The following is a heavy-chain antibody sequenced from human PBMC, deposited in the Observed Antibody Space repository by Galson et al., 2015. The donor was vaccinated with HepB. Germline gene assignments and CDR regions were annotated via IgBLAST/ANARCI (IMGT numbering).Heavy chain of an antibody. Sequence: SVKVSCKASGYTFTSYAMNWVRQAPGQGLEWTGWINTNTGNPTYAQGFTGRFVFSLDTSVSTAYLQISSLKAEDTAVYYCAREGVRGYYGSGSYPDYWGQGTLVTVSS. CDR3: AREGVRGYYGSGSYPDY. CDR2: INTNTGNP. V-gene: IGHV7-4-1*02. J-gene: IGHJ4*02. D-gene: IGHD3-10*01. CDR1: GYTFTSYA.